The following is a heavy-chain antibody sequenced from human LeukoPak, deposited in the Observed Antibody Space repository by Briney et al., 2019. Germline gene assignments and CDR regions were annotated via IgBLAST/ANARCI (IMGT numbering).Heavy chain of an antibody. V-gene: IGHV3-23*01. D-gene: IGHD3-10*01. J-gene: IGHJ4*02. Sequence: GGSLRLSCLASGFTFSSYAMDWVRQAPGQGLQWVSAVGTGADTYYADSVKGRFTISRDNSKSTLYIQMNSLRAEDTAVYYCARAKPKNMVRGLIMRRESRYYFDYWGQGTLVTVSS. CDR3: ARAKPKNMVRGLIMRRESRYYFDY. CDR1: GFTFSSYA. CDR2: VGTGADT.